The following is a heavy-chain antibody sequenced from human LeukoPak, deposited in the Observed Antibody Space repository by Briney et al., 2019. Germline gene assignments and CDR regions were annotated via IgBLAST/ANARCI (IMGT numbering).Heavy chain of an antibody. D-gene: IGHD5-18*01. V-gene: IGHV1-69*05. Sequence: SVKVSCKASGGTFSSYAISWVRQAPGQGLEWMGRIIPIFGTANYAQKFQGRVTITTDESTSTAYMELSSLRSEDTAVYYCASPQNGYSYGYYWGQGTLATVSS. CDR2: IIPIFGTA. CDR1: GGTFSSYA. CDR3: ASPQNGYSYGYY. J-gene: IGHJ4*02.